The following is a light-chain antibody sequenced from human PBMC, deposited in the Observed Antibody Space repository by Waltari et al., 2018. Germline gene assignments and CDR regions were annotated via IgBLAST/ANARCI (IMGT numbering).Light chain of an antibody. CDR2: AAS. Sequence: DIQMTQFPSSLSASVGDKVTITCRTSQGISSWLAWYQQKPGKAPELLIYAASSLQSGVPSRFSGSGSGTDYTLTISSLQPEDFATYYCQQGYIAPWTFGQGTKVEIK. CDR3: QQGYIAPWT. CDR1: QGISSW. V-gene: IGKV1-12*02. J-gene: IGKJ1*01.